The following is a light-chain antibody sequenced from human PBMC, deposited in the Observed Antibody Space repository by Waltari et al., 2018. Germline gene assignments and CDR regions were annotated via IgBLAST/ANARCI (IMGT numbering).Light chain of an antibody. CDR2: GTS. J-gene: IGKJ1*01. CDR3: QHYVRLPAT. CDR1: QSVGRT. Sequence: DIVLTQSPGTLYLSPGERTTLFCRASQSVGRTLAWYQQKPGQAPRLLIDGTSSRATDIPDRFSGSGSGTDFSLTINRLEPEDFAVYYCQHYVRLPATFGQGTKVEIK. V-gene: IGKV3-20*01.